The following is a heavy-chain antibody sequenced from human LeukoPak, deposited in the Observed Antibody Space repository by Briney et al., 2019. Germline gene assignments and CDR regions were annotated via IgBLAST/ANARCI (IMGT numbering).Heavy chain of an antibody. V-gene: IGHV1-8*03. Sequence: EASVKLSCNASGYTFTSYNINMVRHAPGQGLEWMGWMNPNSSNTGYAHKFQGRVTITRNTSISTAYMDLSSLRSEDTAVYYCARADPYCSSTSCYGVYWGQGTLVTVSS. CDR1: GYTFTSYN. D-gene: IGHD2-2*01. CDR3: ARADPYCSSTSCYGVY. J-gene: IGHJ4*02. CDR2: MNPNSSNT.